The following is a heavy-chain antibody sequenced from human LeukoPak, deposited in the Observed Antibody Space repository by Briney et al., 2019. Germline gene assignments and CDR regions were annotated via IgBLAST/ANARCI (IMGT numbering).Heavy chain of an antibody. CDR1: GFTFSNYA. J-gene: IGHJ4*02. D-gene: IGHD4-17*01. Sequence: GGSLRLSCAASGFTFSNYAMAWVRQAPGKGLEWVSTIVGGGHGTYYVDSVKGRFAVSRNNSMNTLYLHMSSLRDDDTAVYYCAKKVLYYGDQGRDWGQGTLVTVSS. V-gene: IGHV3-23*01. CDR3: AKKVLYYGDQGRD. CDR2: IVGGGHGT.